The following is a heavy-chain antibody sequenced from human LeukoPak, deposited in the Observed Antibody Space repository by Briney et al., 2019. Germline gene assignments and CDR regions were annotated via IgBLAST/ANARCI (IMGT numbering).Heavy chain of an antibody. CDR2: IYYSGST. CDR1: GGSISSYY. Sequence: PSETLSLTCTDSGGSISSYYWSWIRQPPGKGLEWIGYIYYSGSTNYNPSLKSRVTISVDTSKNQFSLKLSSVTAADTAVYYCAREDGMVHDAFDIWGQGTLVTVSS. D-gene: IGHD3-10*01. J-gene: IGHJ3*02. CDR3: AREDGMVHDAFDI. V-gene: IGHV4-59*12.